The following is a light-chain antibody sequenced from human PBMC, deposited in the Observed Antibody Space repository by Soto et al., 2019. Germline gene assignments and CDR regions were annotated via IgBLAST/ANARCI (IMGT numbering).Light chain of an antibody. Sequence: DIVMTQSPHSLAVALGERATIPCTSSQNVFCIPTNKNYVAWYQKKPGQPPNLXXYWASTRESGGPDRFSGSGSGTYLTLTISSLQAEDVAFYYCQQYYSSPRLGFGGGTKVDIK. CDR3: QQYYSSPRLG. V-gene: IGKV4-1*01. CDR1: QNVFCIPTNKNY. CDR2: WAS. J-gene: IGKJ4*01.